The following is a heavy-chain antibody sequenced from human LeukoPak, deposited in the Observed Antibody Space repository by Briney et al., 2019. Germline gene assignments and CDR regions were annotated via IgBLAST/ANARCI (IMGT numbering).Heavy chain of an antibody. V-gene: IGHV3-66*01. J-gene: IGHJ6*02. CDR3: ARDTAVAGKAYYYYGIDV. Sequence: GGSLRLSCAASGFTVSSNYMSWVRQAPGKGLEWVSVIYSGGSTYYADSVKGRFTISRDNSKNTLYLQMNSLRAEDTAVYYCARDTAVAGKAYYYYGIDVWGQGTTVTVSS. CDR1: GFTVSSNY. CDR2: IYSGGST. D-gene: IGHD6-19*01.